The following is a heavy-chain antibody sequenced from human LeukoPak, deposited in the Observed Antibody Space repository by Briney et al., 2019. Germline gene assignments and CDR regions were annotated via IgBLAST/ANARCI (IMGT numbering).Heavy chain of an antibody. CDR1: GFTFSDHA. V-gene: IGHV3-30-3*01. Sequence: GGSLRLSCAASGFTFSDHAMSWVRQAPGKGLEWVAVISYDGSNKYYADSVKGRFTISRDNSKNTLYLQMNSLRAEDTAVYYCARAYYYDSSGYYVLYYYYYYGMDVWGQGTTVTVSS. CDR2: ISYDGSNK. D-gene: IGHD3-22*01. J-gene: IGHJ6*02. CDR3: ARAYYYDSSGYYVLYYYYYYGMDV.